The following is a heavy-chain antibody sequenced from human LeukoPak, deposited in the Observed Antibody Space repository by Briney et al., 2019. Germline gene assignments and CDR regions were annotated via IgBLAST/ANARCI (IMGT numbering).Heavy chain of an antibody. CDR2: IFRTGST. CDR1: GVSIGTSSYY. V-gene: IGHV4-39*02. CDR3: ARRVGFYGSGSLNYFDP. D-gene: IGHD3-10*01. J-gene: IGHJ5*01. Sequence: PPETLSLTCTVSGVSIGTSSYYWGWIRQPPGKGLEWIGSIFRTGSTYYSASLKSRLSISVDTSKNHIVLKLTSVTAADTAVYFCARRVGFYGSGSLNYFDPWGQGTLVTVSS.